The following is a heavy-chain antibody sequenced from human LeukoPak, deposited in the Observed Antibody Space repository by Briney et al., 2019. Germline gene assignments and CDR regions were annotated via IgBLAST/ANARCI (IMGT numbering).Heavy chain of an antibody. V-gene: IGHV3-23*01. J-gene: IGHJ4*02. D-gene: IGHD1-1*01. CDR1: GFTFNNYA. CDR2: ITDDEDT. CDR3: AKVDYWSPENYFDS. Sequence: GGSLRLSCSASGFTFNNYAMHWVRQTPGKGLESVSVITDDEDTYYADSVKGRFTISRDNSQNTVFLQMNSLRVEDTAVYYCAKVDYWSPENYFDSWGQGTLVTVSS.